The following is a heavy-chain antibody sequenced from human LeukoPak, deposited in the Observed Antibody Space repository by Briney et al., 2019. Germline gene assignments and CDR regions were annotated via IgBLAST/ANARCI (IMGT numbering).Heavy chain of an antibody. CDR1: GFTFSSYG. J-gene: IGHJ4*02. CDR3: ARDTRGESDY. CDR2: ISSRSDTI. D-gene: IGHD2-2*01. V-gene: IGHV3-48*04. Sequence: PGGSLRLSCAASGFTFSSYGMHWVRQAPGKGLEWVSYISSRSDTIHYADSVKGRFTISRDNAKNSLYLQMNSLRAEDTAVYYCARDTRGESDYWGQGTLVTVSS.